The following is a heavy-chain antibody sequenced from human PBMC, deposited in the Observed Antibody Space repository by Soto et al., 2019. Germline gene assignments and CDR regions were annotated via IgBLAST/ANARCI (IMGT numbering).Heavy chain of an antibody. CDR3: ATWREMAPQYYFDY. Sequence: GASVKVSCKVSGYTLTELSMHWVRQAPGKGLEWMGGFDPEDGETIYAQKFQGRVTMTEDTSTDTAYMELSSLRSEDTAVYYCATWREMAPQYYFDYWAQGTLVPVSS. CDR2: FDPEDGET. D-gene: IGHD1-26*01. J-gene: IGHJ4*02. CDR1: GYTLTELS. V-gene: IGHV1-24*01.